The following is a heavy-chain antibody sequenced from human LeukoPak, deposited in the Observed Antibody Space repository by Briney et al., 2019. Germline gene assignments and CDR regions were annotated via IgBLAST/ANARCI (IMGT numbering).Heavy chain of an antibody. Sequence: GGSLRLSCAASGFTFSSYSMNWVRQAPGKGLEWVSSISSSSSYIYYADSVKGRFTISRDNAKNSLYLQMNSLRAEDTAVYYCAREDNDFWSGYYTLYYFDYWGQGTLVTVSS. CDR2: ISSSSSYI. CDR1: GFTFSSYS. CDR3: AREDNDFWSGYYTLYYFDY. J-gene: IGHJ4*02. D-gene: IGHD3-3*01. V-gene: IGHV3-21*01.